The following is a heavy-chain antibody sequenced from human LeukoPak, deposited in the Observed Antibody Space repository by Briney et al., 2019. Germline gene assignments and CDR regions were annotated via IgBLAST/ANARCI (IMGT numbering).Heavy chain of an antibody. CDR3: ARAVGSGSFQTYYYYMDV. V-gene: IGHV4-4*07. CDR2: NYTSGST. D-gene: IGHD3-10*01. Sequence: PSETLSLTCTVSAGSISSYYWSWIRQPAGKGLEWIRRNYTSGSTNYNPSLKSRVTMSVDTSKNQFSLKLSSVTAADTAVYYCARAVGSGSFQTYYYYMDVWGKGTTVTISS. CDR1: AGSISSYY. J-gene: IGHJ6*03.